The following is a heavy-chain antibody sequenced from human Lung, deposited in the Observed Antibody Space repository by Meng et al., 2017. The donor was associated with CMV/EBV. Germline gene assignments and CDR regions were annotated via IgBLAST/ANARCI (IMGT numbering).Heavy chain of an antibody. J-gene: IGHJ4*02. CDR3: ASFPPPGKQWLVTDY. Sequence: VTLSELGPRLVKLSGPLPLTCSVSGGSISSSNWWSWVRQPPGKGLEWIGEIYHSGRTNYNPSLKSRVTISVDKSKIQFSLKLSSVTAADPAVYYCASFPPPGKQWLVTDYWGQGTLVTVSS. CDR1: GGSISSSNW. CDR2: IYHSGRT. V-gene: IGHV4-4*02. D-gene: IGHD6-19*01.